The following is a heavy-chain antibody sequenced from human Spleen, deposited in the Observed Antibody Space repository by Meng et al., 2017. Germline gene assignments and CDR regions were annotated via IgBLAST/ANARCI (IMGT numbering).Heavy chain of an antibody. J-gene: IGHJ4*02. CDR1: GASISTGIYY. D-gene: IGHD4-17*01. Sequence: VTLQESGPGLVKPAETLSLTCTVSGASISTGIYYWSWIRQHPGKGLEWIGYIYDSGTTSYNPSLESPVTISMDTSKNQFSLRLGSVTAADTAVYYCATIDYGEVFFVYWGQGTLVTVSS. V-gene: IGHV4-31*01. CDR3: ATIDYGEVFFVY. CDR2: IYDSGTT.